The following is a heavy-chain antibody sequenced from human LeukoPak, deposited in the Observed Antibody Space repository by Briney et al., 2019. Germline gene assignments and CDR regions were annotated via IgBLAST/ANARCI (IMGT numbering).Heavy chain of an antibody. V-gene: IGHV4-30-4*01. CDR1: GGSISSGDYY. D-gene: IGHD3-22*01. J-gene: IGHJ4*02. Sequence: SETLSLTCTVSGGSISSGDYYWSWIRQPPGKGLEWIGYIYYSGTTYYNPSLKSQVTISVDTSKNQFSLKLSSVTAADTAVYYCARARSGYYYPTAFDYWGQGTLVTVSS. CDR2: IYYSGTT. CDR3: ARARSGYYYPTAFDY.